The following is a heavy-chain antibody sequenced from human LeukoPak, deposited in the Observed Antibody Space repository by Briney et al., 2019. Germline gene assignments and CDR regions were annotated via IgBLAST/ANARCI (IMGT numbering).Heavy chain of an antibody. J-gene: IGHJ4*02. Sequence: ASVKVSCKASGYTFTSYGISWVRQAPGQGLEWMGWISAYNGNTNYAQKLQGRVTMTTDTSTSTAYMELRSLRSDDTAVYYCTRDRGEMATTYFDYWGQGTLVTVSS. V-gene: IGHV1-18*01. CDR2: ISAYNGNT. D-gene: IGHD5-24*01. CDR1: GYTFTSYG. CDR3: TRDRGEMATTYFDY.